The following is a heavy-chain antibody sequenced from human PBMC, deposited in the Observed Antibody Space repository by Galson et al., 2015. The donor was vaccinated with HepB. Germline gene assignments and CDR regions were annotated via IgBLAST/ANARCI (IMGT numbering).Heavy chain of an antibody. CDR3: ARSSRVCSSTSCYRADWFDP. CDR1: GFTFSGYS. Sequence: SLRLSCAASGFTFSGYSMNWVRQAPGKGLEWVSSISSSSSYIYYADSVKGRFTISRDNAKNSLYLQMNSLRAEDTAVYYCARSSRVCSSTSCYRADWFDPWGQGTLVTVSS. CDR2: ISSSSSYI. D-gene: IGHD2-2*02. J-gene: IGHJ5*02. V-gene: IGHV3-21*01.